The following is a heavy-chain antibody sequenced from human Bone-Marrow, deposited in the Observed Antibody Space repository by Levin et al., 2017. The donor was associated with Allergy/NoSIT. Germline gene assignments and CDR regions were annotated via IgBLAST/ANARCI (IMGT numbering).Heavy chain of an antibody. CDR2: IYTTGST. Sequence: SETLSLTCSVSGGSISSGRYYFTWVRQSAGKGLEWIGRIYTTGSTNYNSSLERRVTISRDTFKKEVYLTLSPVTAADTAVYYCASDRLASLYYYSMDVWGRGATVVVSS. CDR3: ASDRLASLYYYSMDV. CDR1: GGSISSGRYY. J-gene: IGHJ6*03. V-gene: IGHV4-61*02.